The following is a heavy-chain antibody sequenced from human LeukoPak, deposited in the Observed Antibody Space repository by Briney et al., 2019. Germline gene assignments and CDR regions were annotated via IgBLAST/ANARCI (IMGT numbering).Heavy chain of an antibody. V-gene: IGHV1-2*02. CDR2: INPNSGGT. Sequence: GASVKVSCKASGYTFTGYYMHWVRQAPGQGLEWMGWINPNSGGTNYAQKFQGRVTMTRDTSISTAYMELSRLRSDDTAVYYCARDHDSSGYSADYWGQGTLVTVSS. CDR1: GYTFTGYY. D-gene: IGHD3-22*01. J-gene: IGHJ4*02. CDR3: ARDHDSSGYSADY.